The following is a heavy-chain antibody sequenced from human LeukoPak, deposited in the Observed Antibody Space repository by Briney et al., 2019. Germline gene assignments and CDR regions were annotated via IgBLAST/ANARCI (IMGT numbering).Heavy chain of an antibody. Sequence: GGSLRLSCAASGFTFSSYAMSWVRQAPGKGLEWVSAISGSGGSTYYADSVKGRFTISRDNSKNTLYLQMNSLRAEDTAVYYCAKEGVGGYRYSPNFDYWGQGTLVTVSS. CDR1: GFTFSSYA. J-gene: IGHJ4*02. D-gene: IGHD3-9*01. CDR3: AKEGVGGYRYSPNFDY. V-gene: IGHV3-23*01. CDR2: ISGSGGST.